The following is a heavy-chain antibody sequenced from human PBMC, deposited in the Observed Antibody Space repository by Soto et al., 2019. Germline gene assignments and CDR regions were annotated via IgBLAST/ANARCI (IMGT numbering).Heavy chain of an antibody. D-gene: IGHD3-10*01. CDR2: ISAYNGNT. CDR1: GHTFTSYG. CDR3: ARDSLWFGESDYYYYYMDF. V-gene: IGHV1-18*01. Sequence: RASVKVSCKASGHTFTSYGISWVRQAPGQGLEWMGWISAYNGNTNYAQKLQGRVTMTTDTSTSTAYMELRSLRSDDTAVYYCARDSLWFGESDYYYYYMDFWGKGTTVTVAS. J-gene: IGHJ6*03.